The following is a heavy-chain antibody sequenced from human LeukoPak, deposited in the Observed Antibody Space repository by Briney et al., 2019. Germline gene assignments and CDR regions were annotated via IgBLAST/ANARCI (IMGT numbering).Heavy chain of an antibody. CDR3: ATDRNSGKYYDY. CDR1: GFTFSIYT. D-gene: IGHD1-26*01. CDR2: IWYDGSNQ. Sequence: GGSLRLSCVASGFTFSIYTMSWVRQAPGKGLEWVAVIWYDGSNQYYVDSVKGRFTVSRDNAKNTLYLQMNSLRAEDTAVYYCATDRNSGKYYDYWGQGTLVTVSS. V-gene: IGHV3-33*08. J-gene: IGHJ4*02.